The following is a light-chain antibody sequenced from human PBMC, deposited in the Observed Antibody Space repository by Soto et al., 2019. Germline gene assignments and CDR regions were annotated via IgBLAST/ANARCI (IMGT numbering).Light chain of an antibody. Sequence: QSALTQPRSVSGSPGQSVTISCTGTSSDVGGYNYVSWYRQHPGKAPKLMIYDVSKRPSGGPDRFSGSKSGNTASLTISGLQAEDEADYYCCSYAGSYTWVFVTGTKLTVL. CDR2: DVS. J-gene: IGLJ1*01. CDR3: CSYAGSYTWV. CDR1: SSDVGGYNY. V-gene: IGLV2-11*01.